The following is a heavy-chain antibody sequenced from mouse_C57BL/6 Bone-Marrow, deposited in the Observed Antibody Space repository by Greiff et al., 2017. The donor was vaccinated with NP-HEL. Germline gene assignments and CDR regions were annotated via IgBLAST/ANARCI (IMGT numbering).Heavy chain of an antibody. J-gene: IGHJ4*01. D-gene: IGHD1-1*01. V-gene: IGHV1-59*01. CDR3: ADTGGFYAMDY. CDR2: IDPSDSYT. CDR1: GYTFTSYW. Sequence: QVQLKQPGAELVRPGTSVKLSCKASGYTFTSYWLHWVKQRPGQGLEWIGVIDPSDSYTNYNQKFKGKATLTVDTSSSTAYMQLGSLTSEDSAVYYCADTGGFYAMDYWGQGTSVTVSS.